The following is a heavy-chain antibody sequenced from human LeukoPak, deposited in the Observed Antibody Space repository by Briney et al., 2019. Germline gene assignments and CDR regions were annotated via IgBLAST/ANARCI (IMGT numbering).Heavy chain of an antibody. V-gene: IGHV3-23*01. CDR3: ARDLKRRVYYDSSGSDDAFDI. CDR1: GFTFSSYA. J-gene: IGHJ3*02. D-gene: IGHD3-22*01. Sequence: GGSLRLSCTASGFTFSSYAMSWVRQAPGKGLEWVSAIGNLGSTTYYADSVKGRFTISRDNSKNTLYLQMNSLRAEDTAVYYCARDLKRRVYYDSSGSDDAFDIWGQGTMVTVSS. CDR2: IGNLGSTT.